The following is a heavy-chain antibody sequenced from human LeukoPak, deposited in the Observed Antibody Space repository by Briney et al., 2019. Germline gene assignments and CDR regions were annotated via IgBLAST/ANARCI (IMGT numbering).Heavy chain of an antibody. J-gene: IGHJ3*02. CDR2: IKQDGSEK. CDR3: ARVLLTYYDFWSGYPDAFDI. CDR1: GFTFSSYW. Sequence: GGSLRLSCAASGFTFSSYWMSWVRQAPGKGLEWVANIKQDGSEKYYVDSVKGRFTTSRDNAKNSLYLQMNSLRAEDTAVYYCARVLLTYYDFWSGYPDAFDIWGQGTMVTVFS. D-gene: IGHD3-3*01. V-gene: IGHV3-7*01.